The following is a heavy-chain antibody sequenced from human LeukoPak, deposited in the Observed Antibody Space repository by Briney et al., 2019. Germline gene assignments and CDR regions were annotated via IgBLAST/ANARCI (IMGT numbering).Heavy chain of an antibody. CDR3: ARDSGNYHFDH. V-gene: IGHV3-7*01. J-gene: IGHJ4*02. CDR1: GFTFSSYW. Sequence: GGSLRLSCEASGFTFSSYWMSWVRQAPGKGLEWVANIKQDGSQKYYGDSVKGRFTISRDNAKNSMYLQMNSLRVEDTAVYYCARDSGNYHFDHCGQGALVTVSS. D-gene: IGHD1-26*01. CDR2: IKQDGSQK.